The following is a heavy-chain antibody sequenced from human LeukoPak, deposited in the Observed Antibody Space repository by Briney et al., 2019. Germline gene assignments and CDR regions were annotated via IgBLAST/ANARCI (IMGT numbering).Heavy chain of an antibody. CDR2: IWYDGSNK. CDR3: ASGAGYSSSWFVY. J-gene: IGHJ4*02. Sequence: GGSLRLSCAASGFTFSSYGMHWVRQAPGKGLEWVAVIWYDGSNKYYADSVKGRFTISRDNSKNTLYLQMNSLRAEDTAVYYCASGAGYSSSWFVYWGQGTLVTVSS. CDR1: GFTFSSYG. V-gene: IGHV3-33*01. D-gene: IGHD6-13*01.